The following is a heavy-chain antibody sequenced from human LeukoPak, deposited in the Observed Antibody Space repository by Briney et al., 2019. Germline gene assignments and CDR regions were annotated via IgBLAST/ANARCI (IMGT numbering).Heavy chain of an antibody. D-gene: IGHD6-6*01. CDR1: GGSISSYY. Sequence: SETLSLTCTVSGGSISSYYWSWIRQPPGKGLEWIGYIYYSGSTNYNPSLKSRVTISVDRSKNQFSLKLSSVTAADTAVYYCARVGERLVRDYYYYMDVWGKGTTVTVSS. V-gene: IGHV4-59*01. CDR2: IYYSGST. CDR3: ARVGERLVRDYYYYMDV. J-gene: IGHJ6*03.